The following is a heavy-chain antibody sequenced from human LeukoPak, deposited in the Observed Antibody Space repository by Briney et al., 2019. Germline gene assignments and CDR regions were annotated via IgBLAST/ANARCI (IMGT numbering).Heavy chain of an antibody. CDR1: GFSFNTCA. CDR2: ISGGGRST. D-gene: IGHD1-26*01. J-gene: IGHJ4*02. V-gene: IGHV3-23*01. CDR3: AKAGEWELLHYFDY. Sequence: GGSLRLSCAASGFSFNTCAMSWVRQAPGKGLEWVSTISGGGRSTDYADSVKGQFTISRDNSKNTLYLQMNSLRAEDTAVYYCAKAGEWELLHYFDYWGQGTLVTVSP.